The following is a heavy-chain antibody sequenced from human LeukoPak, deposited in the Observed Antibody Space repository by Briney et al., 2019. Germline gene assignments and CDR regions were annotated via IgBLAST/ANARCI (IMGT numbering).Heavy chain of an antibody. CDR3: AKELLTGYITIPFDY. V-gene: IGHV3-23*01. CDR1: GFTFSSYA. Sequence: PVGSLRLSCAASGFTFSSYALSWVRQAPGKGLEWVSAISGSGGSTYYADSVKGRFTISRDNSKNTLYLQMNSLRAEDTAVYYCAKELLTGYITIPFDYWGQGTLVTVSS. J-gene: IGHJ4*02. D-gene: IGHD3-9*01. CDR2: ISGSGGST.